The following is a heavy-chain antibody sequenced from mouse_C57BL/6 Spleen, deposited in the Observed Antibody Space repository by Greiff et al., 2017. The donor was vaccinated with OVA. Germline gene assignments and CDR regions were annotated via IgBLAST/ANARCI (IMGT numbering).Heavy chain of an antibody. Sequence: QVQLRQPGTELVKPGASVKLSCKASGYTFTSYWMHWVKQRPGQGLEWIGNINPSNGGTNYNEKFKSKATLTVDKSSSTAYMQLSSLTSEDAAVYYCFITTVVATPFAYWGQGTLVTVSA. V-gene: IGHV1-53*01. J-gene: IGHJ3*01. CDR3: FITTVVATPFAY. CDR2: INPSNGGT. D-gene: IGHD1-1*01. CDR1: GYTFTSYW.